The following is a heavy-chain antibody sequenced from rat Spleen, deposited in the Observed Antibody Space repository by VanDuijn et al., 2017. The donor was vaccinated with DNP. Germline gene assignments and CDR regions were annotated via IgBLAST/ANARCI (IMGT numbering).Heavy chain of an antibody. V-gene: IGHV5-46*01. CDR2: ISIRGGST. CDR3: IRDGDNWDWFAY. J-gene: IGHJ3*01. D-gene: IGHD5-1*01. Sequence: EVQLVESGGGSVQPGRSLKLSCAVAGFTFSSFPMAWVRQAPTRGLEWVATISIRGGSTHYRDSVKGRFTISRDNAENTLYLQMNSLRSEDTATYYCIRDGDNWDWFAYWGQGTLVTVSS. CDR1: GFTFSSFP.